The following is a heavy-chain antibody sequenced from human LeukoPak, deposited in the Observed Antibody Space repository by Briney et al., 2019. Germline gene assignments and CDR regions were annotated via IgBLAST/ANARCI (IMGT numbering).Heavy chain of an antibody. CDR3: AKRDYFDSSGYYEFYFDY. D-gene: IGHD3-22*01. CDR1: GFTVSSDY. CDR2: ISGSGGST. Sequence: GGSLRLSCAASGFTVSSDYMSWVRQAPGKGLEWVSGISGSGGSTYYADSVKGRFTISRDNSKNTLYLQMNSLRAEDTAIYYCAKRDYFDSSGYYEFYFDYWGQGTLVTVSS. V-gene: IGHV3-23*01. J-gene: IGHJ4*02.